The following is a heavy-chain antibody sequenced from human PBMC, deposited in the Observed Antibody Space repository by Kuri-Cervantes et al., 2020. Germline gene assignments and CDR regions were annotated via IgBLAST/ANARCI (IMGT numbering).Heavy chain of an antibody. D-gene: IGHD3-22*01. CDR1: GFTFSSYW. V-gene: IGHV3-7*01. Sequence: GGSLRLSCAASGFTFSSYWMSWVRQAPGKGLEWVANIKQDGSEKYYVDSVKGRFTISRDNAKNSLYLQMNSLRAEDTAVYYCAKGGRSYYDSSGYSTGGWFDPWGQGTLVTVSS. J-gene: IGHJ5*02. CDR3: AKGGRSYYDSSGYSTGGWFDP. CDR2: IKQDGSEK.